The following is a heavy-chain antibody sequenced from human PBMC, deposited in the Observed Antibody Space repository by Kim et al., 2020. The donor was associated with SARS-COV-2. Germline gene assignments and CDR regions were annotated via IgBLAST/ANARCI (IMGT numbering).Heavy chain of an antibody. Sequence: SETLSLTCTVSGGSISSGSYYWSWIRQPAGKGLEWIGRIYTSGSTNYNPSLKSRVTISVDTSKNQFSLKLSSVTAADTAVYYCARVFSDLYCSGGSCYVDYWGQGTLVTVSS. CDR3: ARVFSDLYCSGGSCYVDY. V-gene: IGHV4-61*02. CDR2: IYTSGST. CDR1: GGSISSGSYY. D-gene: IGHD2-15*01. J-gene: IGHJ4*02.